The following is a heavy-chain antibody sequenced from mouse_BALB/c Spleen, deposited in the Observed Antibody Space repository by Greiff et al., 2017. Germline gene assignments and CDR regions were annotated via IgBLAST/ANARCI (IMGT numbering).Heavy chain of an antibody. J-gene: IGHJ3*01. Sequence: EVQLQQSGAELVRPGALVKLSCKASGFNIKDYYMHWVKQRPEQGLEWIGWIDPENGNTIYDPKFQGKASITADTSSNTAYLQLSSLTSEDTAVYYCARKVVGWFAYWGQGTLVTVSA. CDR1: GFNIKDYY. D-gene: IGHD1-3*01. V-gene: IGHV14-1*02. CDR2: IDPENGNT. CDR3: ARKVVGWFAY.